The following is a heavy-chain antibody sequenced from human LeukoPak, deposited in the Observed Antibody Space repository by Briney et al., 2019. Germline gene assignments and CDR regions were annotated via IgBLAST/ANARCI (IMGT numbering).Heavy chain of an antibody. V-gene: IGHV3-30*03. D-gene: IGHD2-21*01. CDR1: GFTFSSYG. CDR3: ARDRYFSY. J-gene: IGHJ4*02. Sequence: RSLRLSCAASGFTFSSYGMHWVRQAPGKGLEWVAVISYDGSNKYYADSVKGRFTISRDNSKNTLYLQMNSLRAEDTAVYYCARDRYFSYWGQGNLVTVSS. CDR2: ISYDGSNK.